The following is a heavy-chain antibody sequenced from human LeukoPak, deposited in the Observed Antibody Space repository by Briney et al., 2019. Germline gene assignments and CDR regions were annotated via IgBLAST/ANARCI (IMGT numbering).Heavy chain of an antibody. D-gene: IGHD3-10*01. CDR3: ARAGNYYFEY. J-gene: IGHJ4*02. CDR1: GFTFRTYW. Sequence: GGCLRLSCAASGFTFRTYWMHWGRQTPGQGLVWVSRINSDGSTTNYADSVKGRFTVSRDNAQNTLYLQMSSLRAEDTAVYYCARAGNYYFEYWGQGALVTVSS. V-gene: IGHV3-74*01. CDR2: INSDGSTT.